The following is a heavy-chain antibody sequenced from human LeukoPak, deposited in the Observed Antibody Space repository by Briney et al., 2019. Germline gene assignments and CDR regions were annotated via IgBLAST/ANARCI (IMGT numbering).Heavy chain of an antibody. CDR3: ARPSGYEKNWFDP. CDR1: GYSISSGYY. D-gene: IGHD5-12*01. V-gene: IGHV4-38-2*02. J-gene: IGHJ5*02. CDR2: IYHSGST. Sequence: SETLSLTCTVSGYSISSGYYWGWIRPPPGKGLEWIGSIYHSGSTYYNPSLKRRVTISVDTSKNHFSLKLSSVTAADTAVYYCARPSGYEKNWFDPWGQGTLVTVSS.